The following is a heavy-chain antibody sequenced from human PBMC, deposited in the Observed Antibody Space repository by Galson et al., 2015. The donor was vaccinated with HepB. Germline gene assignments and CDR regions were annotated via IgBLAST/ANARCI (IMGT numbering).Heavy chain of an antibody. CDR1: GGTFSSYA. D-gene: IGHD6-19*01. CDR2: IIPIFGTA. CDR3: ARVSEGQWLVQAGVWFDP. V-gene: IGHV1-69*13. J-gene: IGHJ5*02. Sequence: SVKVSCKASGGTFSSYAISWVRQAPGQGLEWMGGIIPIFGTANYAQKFQGRVTITADESTSTAYMELSSLRSEDTAVYYCARVSEGQWLVQAGVWFDPWGQGTLVTVSS.